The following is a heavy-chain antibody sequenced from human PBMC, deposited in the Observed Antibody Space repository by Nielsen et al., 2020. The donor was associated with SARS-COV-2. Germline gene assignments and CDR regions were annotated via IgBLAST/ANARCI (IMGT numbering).Heavy chain of an antibody. Sequence: GGSLRLSCAASGVIFSDYYMGWNRQAPGKGLEWVSYISSSSTTIYYADSVRGRFTISRDNAKNSLYLQMDSLRAEDTALYYCARDPYYGSGTFRFYGMDLWGQGTTVTVSS. CDR3: ARDPYYGSGTFRFYGMDL. CDR1: GVIFSDYY. J-gene: IGHJ6*02. D-gene: IGHD3-10*01. V-gene: IGHV3-11*04. CDR2: ISSSSTTI.